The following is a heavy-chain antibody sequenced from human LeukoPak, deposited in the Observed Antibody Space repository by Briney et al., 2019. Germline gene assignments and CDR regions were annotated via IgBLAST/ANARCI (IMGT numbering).Heavy chain of an antibody. CDR3: ARFDASSGYSDY. CDR2: MNPNSGNT. CDR1: GYTFTSYD. Sequence: ASVKVSCKASGYTFTSYDINWVRQATGQGLEWMGWMNPNSGNTGYAQKFQGRVTITRNTSISTAYMELSSLRSEDTAVYYCARFDASSGYSDYWGQGTLVTVSS. J-gene: IGHJ4*02. D-gene: IGHD3-22*01. V-gene: IGHV1-8*03.